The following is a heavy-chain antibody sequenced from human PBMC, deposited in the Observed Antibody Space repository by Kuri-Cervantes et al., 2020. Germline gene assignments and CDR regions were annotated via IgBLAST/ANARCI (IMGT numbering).Heavy chain of an antibody. CDR2: INPNSGGT. D-gene: IGHD6-6*01. CDR3: ARGRPLLYSSSPGHNWSDP. V-gene: IGHV1-2*02. Sequence: ASVKVSCKASGYTFTGYYMHWVRQAPGQGLEWMGWINPNSGGTNYAQKFQGRVTMTRDTSTSTVYMELSSLRSEDTAVYYCARGRPLLYSSSPGHNWSDPWGQGTLVTVSS. J-gene: IGHJ5*02. CDR1: GYTFTGYY.